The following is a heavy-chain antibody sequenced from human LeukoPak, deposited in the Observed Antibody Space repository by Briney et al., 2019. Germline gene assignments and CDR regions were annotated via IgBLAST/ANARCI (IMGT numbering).Heavy chain of an antibody. CDR2: INHSGST. J-gene: IGHJ4*02. Sequence: PSETLSLTCAVYGGSFSGYYWSWIRQPPGKGLEWIGEINHSGSTNYNPSLKSRVTISVDTSKNQFSLKLSSVTAADTAVYYCARVWPGYYGSGSYYMSWGQGTLVTVSS. D-gene: IGHD3-10*01. CDR1: GGSFSGYY. V-gene: IGHV4-34*01. CDR3: ARVWPGYYGSGSYYMS.